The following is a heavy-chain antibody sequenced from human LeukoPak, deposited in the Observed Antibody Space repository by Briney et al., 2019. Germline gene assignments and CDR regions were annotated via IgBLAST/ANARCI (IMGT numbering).Heavy chain of an antibody. V-gene: IGHV5-51*01. CDR1: GYRFTSYW. Sequence: GESLKISCKGSGYRFTSYWIGWGRPMPGKGLEWRGIIYPGDSDTRYSPSFQGQVTISADKSISTAYLQWSSLKASDTAMYYCARQPAAAGDYWGQGTLVTVSS. CDR2: IYPGDSDT. CDR3: ARQPAAAGDY. J-gene: IGHJ4*02. D-gene: IGHD6-13*01.